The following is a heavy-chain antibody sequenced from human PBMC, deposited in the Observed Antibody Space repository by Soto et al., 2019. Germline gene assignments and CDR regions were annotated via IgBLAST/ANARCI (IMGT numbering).Heavy chain of an antibody. CDR2: ISHDGSHE. CDR3: ARNSDHRLVRGWLDP. D-gene: IGHD3-10*01. CDR1: GLTLSTSA. V-gene: IGHV3-30*04. Sequence: QGQLHESGGGVVQPGRSLRISCAASGLTLSTSAMQWVRQAPDKGLEWVAMISHDGSHEYYGDSVKGRFSVSRDNSHNILHLQMNSLRIEDTAVYFCARNSDHRLVRGWLDPWGQGTLVTVSS. J-gene: IGHJ5*02.